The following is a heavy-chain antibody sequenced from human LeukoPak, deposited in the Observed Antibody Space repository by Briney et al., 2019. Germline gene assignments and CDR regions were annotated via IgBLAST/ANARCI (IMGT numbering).Heavy chain of an antibody. Sequence: SGTASLTCSVYGDSVSRSDSYWDWLRQPPGKGREWIGTFYYNGRTYYSPSLKSRVTMSVDPSNNQFSLNLRSVTAAGTALYYCARRRYYDGSGYLEWGQGTLLSVSS. D-gene: IGHD3-22*01. CDR2: FYYNGRT. CDR3: ARRRYYDGSGYLE. V-gene: IGHV4-39*01. J-gene: IGHJ1*01. CDR1: GDSVSRSDSY.